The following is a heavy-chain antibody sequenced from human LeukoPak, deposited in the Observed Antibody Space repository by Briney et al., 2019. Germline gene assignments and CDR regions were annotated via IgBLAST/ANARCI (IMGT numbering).Heavy chain of an antibody. D-gene: IGHD3-10*01. V-gene: IGHV3-30*18. Sequence: GGSLRLSCAASGFTFSSYGMHWVGQAPAKGPEWVAVISYDGSNKYYADSVKGRFTISRDNSKNTLYLQMNSLRADDTAVYYCAKDKIWFGELLDYWGQGTLVTVSS. J-gene: IGHJ4*02. CDR1: GFTFSSYG. CDR2: ISYDGSNK. CDR3: AKDKIWFGELLDY.